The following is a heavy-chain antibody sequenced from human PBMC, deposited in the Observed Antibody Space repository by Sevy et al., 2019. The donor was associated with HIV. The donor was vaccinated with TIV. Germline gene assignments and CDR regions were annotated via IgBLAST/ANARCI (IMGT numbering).Heavy chain of an antibody. V-gene: IGHV1-69*13. Sequence: ASVKVSCKASGGTFSSYAISWVRQAPGQGLEWMGGIIPIFGTANYAQKFQGRVTITADESTSTAYMELSSLRSEDTAVYYCARGGLATITYYFDYWGQATLVTVSS. CDR2: IIPIFGTA. J-gene: IGHJ4*02. CDR1: GGTFSSYA. D-gene: IGHD5-12*01. CDR3: ARGGLATITYYFDY.